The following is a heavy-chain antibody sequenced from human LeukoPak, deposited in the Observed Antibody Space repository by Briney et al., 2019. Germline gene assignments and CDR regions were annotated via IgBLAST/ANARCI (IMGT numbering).Heavy chain of an antibody. CDR1: GYSISSGYY. Sequence: SETLSLTCTVSGYSISSGYYWGWIRQPPGKGLEWIGSIYHSGSTYYNPSLKSRIAISVDTSENQFSLKVSSATAADTAVYYCARAFYGGNLDYWGQGSLVTVSS. CDR3: ARAFYGGNLDY. V-gene: IGHV4-38-2*02. J-gene: IGHJ4*02. D-gene: IGHD4-23*01. CDR2: IYHSGST.